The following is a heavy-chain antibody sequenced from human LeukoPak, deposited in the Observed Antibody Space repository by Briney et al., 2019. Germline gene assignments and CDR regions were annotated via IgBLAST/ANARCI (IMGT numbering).Heavy chain of an antibody. J-gene: IGHJ4*02. CDR2: ILGNAAAT. V-gene: IGHV3-23*01. D-gene: IGHD6-19*01. CDR3: AKDRVPDSRWNFDY. CDR1: GFSFRGFT. Sequence: AGGSLRLSCATSGFSFRGFTMNWVRQRPGKGLEWVSAILGNAAATYYADSVKGRFTIFRDTSKLYLQMNSLSVDDTATYYCAKDRVPDSRWNFDYWGQGTVVTVSS.